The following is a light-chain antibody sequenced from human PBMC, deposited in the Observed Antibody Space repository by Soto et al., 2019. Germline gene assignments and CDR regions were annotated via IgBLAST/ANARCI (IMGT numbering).Light chain of an antibody. J-gene: IGLJ2*01. CDR1: SSNIGNNY. V-gene: IGLV1-51*01. Sequence: QSVLTQPPSGSAAPGQKVTISCSGSSSNIGNNYVSWYQQLPGTAPKLLIYDSNKRPSGIPDGFSGSKSGTSATLGITGLQTGDEADYYCGTWENSPSAVVFGGGTKLTVL. CDR2: DSN. CDR3: GTWENSPSAVV.